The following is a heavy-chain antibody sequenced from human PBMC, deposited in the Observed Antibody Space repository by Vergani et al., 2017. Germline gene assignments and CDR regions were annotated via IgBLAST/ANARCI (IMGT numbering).Heavy chain of an antibody. CDR1: GFTFTNFA. J-gene: IGHJ4*02. D-gene: IGHD3-22*01. V-gene: IGHV3-23*01. CDR2: ISGSGGFT. Sequence: EVQLLESGGNLVQPGGSVRLSCAASGFTFTNFAMTWVRQAPGEGLEWVSGISGSGGFTYYADSVKGRFTISRDNSKNTMFLQMNNLRAEDAAVYYYAKDNVRGYYDSSDYCDYWGQGTLVTVSS. CDR3: AKDNVRGYYDSSDYCDY.